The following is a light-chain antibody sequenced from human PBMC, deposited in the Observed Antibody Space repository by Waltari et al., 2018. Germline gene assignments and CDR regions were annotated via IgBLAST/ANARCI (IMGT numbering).Light chain of an antibody. CDR1: TGAVTSGSF. Sequence: QTVVTQEPSLTVSPGGTVTITCASSTGAVTSGSFPTWFQQRPGQPPRSLIYSANNKHSWTPARFSGSLIGGKAALTLSGVQPEDEAEYYCLLFYGGAYVFGTGTKLTVL. V-gene: IGLV7-43*01. CDR3: LLFYGGAYV. CDR2: SAN. J-gene: IGLJ1*01.